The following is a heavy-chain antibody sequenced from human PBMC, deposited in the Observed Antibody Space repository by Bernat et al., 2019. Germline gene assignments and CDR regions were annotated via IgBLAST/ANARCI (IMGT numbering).Heavy chain of an antibody. CDR3: AKDRKVVWFGEGHYYYGMDV. CDR1: GFTVSSYG. J-gene: IGHJ6*02. Sequence: VQLVESGGGLVQPGGSLRLSCAASGFTVSSYGMHWVRQAPGKGLAWVAVISYDGSNKYYADAVKGRFTISRDNSKNTLYLQMNSLRAEDTAVYYCAKDRKVVWFGEGHYYYGMDVWGQGTTVTVSS. D-gene: IGHD3-10*01. CDR2: ISYDGSNK. V-gene: IGHV3-30*18.